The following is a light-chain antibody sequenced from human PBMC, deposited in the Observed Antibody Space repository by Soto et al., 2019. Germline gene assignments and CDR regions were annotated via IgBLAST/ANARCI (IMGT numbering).Light chain of an antibody. CDR1: QSVAFH. CDR3: QQYKKWPPLT. J-gene: IGKJ4*01. CDR2: GAF. V-gene: IGKV3-15*01. Sequence: EIVMTQSPATRSVSPGETATLSCRASQSVAFHLAWYQQKPGQGPRLLIYGAFTRATGIPARFSGSGSGTEFTLTISSLQSEDFAVYYYQQYKKWPPLTFGGGTKVEIK.